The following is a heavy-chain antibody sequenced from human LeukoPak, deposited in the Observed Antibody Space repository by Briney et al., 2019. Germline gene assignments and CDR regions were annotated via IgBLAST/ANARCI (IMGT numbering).Heavy chain of an antibody. CDR2: INHSGST. Sequence: PSETLSLTCAVYGGSFSGYYWSWIRQPPGKGLEWIGEINHSGSTNYNPSLKSRVTISVDTSKNQFSLKLSSVTAADTAVYYCARGRSRRTGGSNGDWGQGTLVTVSS. D-gene: IGHD7-27*01. CDR1: GGSFSGYY. J-gene: IGHJ4*02. V-gene: IGHV4-34*01. CDR3: ARGRSRRTGGSNGD.